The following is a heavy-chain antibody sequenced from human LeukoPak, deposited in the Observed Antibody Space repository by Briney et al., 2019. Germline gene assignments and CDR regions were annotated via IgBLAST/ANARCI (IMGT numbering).Heavy chain of an antibody. CDR3: ARCLRTASFGIAARPCYFDY. D-gene: IGHD6-6*01. CDR2: IYYSGST. V-gene: IGHV4-59*01. CDR1: GGSISSYY. J-gene: IGHJ4*02. Sequence: SETLSLTCTVSGGSISSYYWSWIRQPPGKGLEWIGYIYYSGSTNYNPSLKSRVTISVGTSKNQFSLKLSSVTAADTAVYYCARCLRTASFGIAARPCYFDYWGQGTLVTVSS.